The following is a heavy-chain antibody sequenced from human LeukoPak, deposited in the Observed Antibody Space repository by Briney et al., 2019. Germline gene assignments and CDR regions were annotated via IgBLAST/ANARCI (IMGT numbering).Heavy chain of an antibody. CDR2: INHSGST. D-gene: IGHD3-16*01. J-gene: IGHJ3*02. CDR3: ARVSPPRIMDGSGYGAFDI. CDR1: GGSFSGYY. V-gene: IGHV4-34*01. Sequence: PSETLSLTCAVYGGSFSGYYWSWIRQPPGKGLEWIGEINHSGSTNYNPSLKSRVTISVDTSKNQFSLKLSSVTAADTAVYYCARVSPPRIMDGSGYGAFDIWGQGTMVTVSS.